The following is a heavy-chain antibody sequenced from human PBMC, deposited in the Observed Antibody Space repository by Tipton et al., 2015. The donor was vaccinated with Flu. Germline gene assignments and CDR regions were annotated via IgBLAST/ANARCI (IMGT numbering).Heavy chain of an antibody. D-gene: IGHD4-11*01. CDR1: GDSMRRDYF. CDR2: ISRGGAT. CDR3: ARRDYSNYVSQPKNWFDL. Sequence: TLSLTCTVSGDSMRRDYFWGWIRQPPGKGLEWIGQISRGGATYYNSSLQSRATISVDSSRNRFSLKVRSVTAADTATYYCARRDYSNYVSQPKNWFDLWGQGILVTVSS. J-gene: IGHJ5*02. V-gene: IGHV4-38-2*02.